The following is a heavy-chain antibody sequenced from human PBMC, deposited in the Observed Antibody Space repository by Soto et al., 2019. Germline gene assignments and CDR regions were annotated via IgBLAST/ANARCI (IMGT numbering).Heavy chain of an antibody. CDR1: GFSFKDYY. CDR3: ARDMYTNSVTYFDL. D-gene: IGHD2-2*02. Sequence: PGVSLRLSCAASGFSFKDYYMTWMRQTPEKGLEWISTITSSGGNAYYAASVKGRVTISRDNAHNSLYLQMSGLRAEDTALYYCARDMYTNSVTYFDLWGQGTLVTV. J-gene: IGHJ5*02. CDR2: ITSSGGNA. V-gene: IGHV3-11*01.